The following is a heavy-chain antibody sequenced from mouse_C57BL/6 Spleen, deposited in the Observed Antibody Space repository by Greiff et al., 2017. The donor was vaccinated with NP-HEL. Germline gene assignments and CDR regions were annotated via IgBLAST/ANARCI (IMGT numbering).Heavy chain of an antibody. Sequence: VQRVESGPGLVQPSQSLSITCTVSGFSLTSYGVHWVRQSPGKGLEWLGVIWRGGSTDYNAAFMSRLSITKDNSKSQVFFKMNSLQADDTAIYYCAKSPSLGLWFAYWGRGTLVTVSA. CDR1: GFSLTSYG. CDR3: AKSPSLGLWFAY. D-gene: IGHD4-1*01. CDR2: IWRGGST. J-gene: IGHJ3*01. V-gene: IGHV2-5*01.